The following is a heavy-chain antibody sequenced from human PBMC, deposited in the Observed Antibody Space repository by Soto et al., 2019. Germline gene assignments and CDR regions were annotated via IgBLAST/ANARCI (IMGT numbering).Heavy chain of an antibody. CDR1: GYSFTSYW. Sequence: PGESLKISCKGSGYSFTSYWISWVRQMPGKGLEWMGRIDPSDSYTNYSPSFQGHVTISADKSISTAYLQWSSLKASDTAMYYCARPIYGSGSYFYHYGMDVWGQGTTVTVS. D-gene: IGHD3-10*01. V-gene: IGHV5-10-1*01. CDR2: IDPSDSYT. CDR3: ARPIYGSGSYFYHYGMDV. J-gene: IGHJ6*02.